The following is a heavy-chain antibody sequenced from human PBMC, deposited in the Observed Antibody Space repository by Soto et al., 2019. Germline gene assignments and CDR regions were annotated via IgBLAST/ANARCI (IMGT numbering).Heavy chain of an antibody. CDR1: GGSLGGYY. Sequence: SETLSLTCAVNGGSLGGYYWSWIRQSPGKGLEWIGEINHRGSSDYNPSLKSRVTLSIDASMNHVTLELTSVTAADPAVYYLASSGNRTSHSRVDCWDKRTGVIVSS. V-gene: IGHV4-34*01. J-gene: IGHJ6*04. CDR2: INHRGSS. CDR3: ASSGNRTSHSRVDC. D-gene: IGHD6-25*01.